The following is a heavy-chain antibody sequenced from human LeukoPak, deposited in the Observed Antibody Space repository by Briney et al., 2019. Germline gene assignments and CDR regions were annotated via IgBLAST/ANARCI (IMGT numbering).Heavy chain of an antibody. CDR3: ANLKNLQHGSGSQPSNY. J-gene: IGHJ4*02. CDR2: IYYSGST. CDR1: GGSISSSSYY. D-gene: IGHD3-10*01. Sequence: PSETLSLTCTVSGGSISSSSYYWGWIRQPPGKGLEWIGSIYYSGSTYYNPSLKSRVTISVDTSKNQFSLKLSSVTAADTAVYYCANLKNLQHGSGSQPSNYWGQGTLVTVSS. V-gene: IGHV4-39*01.